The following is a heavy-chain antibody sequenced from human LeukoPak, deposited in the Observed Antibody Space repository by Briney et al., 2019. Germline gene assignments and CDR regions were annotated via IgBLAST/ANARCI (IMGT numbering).Heavy chain of an antibody. J-gene: IGHJ3*02. D-gene: IGHD4-17*01. CDR1: GFTFSTYA. CDR3: ARETTVTFPDVFDI. Sequence: GGSLRLSCAASGFTFSTYAMSWVRQAPGKGLEWVSAISKSGGNTYYADSVKGRFTTSRDNSKNSMYLQMNILGPEDTAVYYCARETTVTFPDVFDIWGQGTMVTVSS. CDR2: ISKSGGNT. V-gene: IGHV3-23*01.